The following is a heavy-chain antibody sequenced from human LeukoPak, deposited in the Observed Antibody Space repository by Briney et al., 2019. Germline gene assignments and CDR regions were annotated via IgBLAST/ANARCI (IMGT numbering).Heavy chain of an antibody. D-gene: IGHD2-21*01. Sequence: ASVKVSCKASGYTSTIFNTTWVRQALGQGLEWMGWMNPNSGNTGYAQKFQGRVTMTRNTSINTAYMELSSLRSEDTAVYYCARAPLLADYWGQGTLVTVSS. CDR2: MNPNSGNT. J-gene: IGHJ4*02. CDR3: ARAPLLADY. V-gene: IGHV1-8*01. CDR1: GYTSTIFN.